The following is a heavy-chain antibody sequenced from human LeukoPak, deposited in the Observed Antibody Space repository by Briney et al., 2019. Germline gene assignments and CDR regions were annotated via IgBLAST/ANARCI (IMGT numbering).Heavy chain of an antibody. V-gene: IGHV1-2*02. D-gene: IGHD4-11*01. Sequence: ASVKVSCKASGYTFISYYLHWVRQAPGQGLEWMAWIDPSTGNTHYAQKFQGSITVTRDTSISTTYMELSWLTSDDTALYYCAREYSASEHWGQGTLVTVSS. CDR3: AREYSASEH. CDR1: GYTFISYY. J-gene: IGHJ1*01. CDR2: IDPSTGNT.